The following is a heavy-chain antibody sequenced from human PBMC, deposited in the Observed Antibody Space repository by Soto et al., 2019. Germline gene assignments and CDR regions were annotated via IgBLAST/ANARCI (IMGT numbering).Heavy chain of an antibody. V-gene: IGHV3-43*01. CDR3: ASTRSSSRAGDAFDI. CDR2: ISWDGGST. CDR1: GFTFDDYT. Sequence: EVQLVESGGVVVQPGGSLRLSCAASGFTFDDYTMHWVRQAPGKGLAWVSLISWDGGSTYYADSVKGRFTISRDNSKNSLYLQMNSLRTEDTALYYCASTRSSSRAGDAFDIWGQGTMVTVSS. D-gene: IGHD6-13*01. J-gene: IGHJ3*02.